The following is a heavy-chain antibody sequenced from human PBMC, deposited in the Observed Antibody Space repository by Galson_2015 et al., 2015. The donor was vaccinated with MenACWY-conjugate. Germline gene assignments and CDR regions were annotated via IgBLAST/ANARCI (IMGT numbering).Heavy chain of an antibody. J-gene: IGHJ4*02. CDR1: GLTFSSYW. D-gene: IGHD4-23*01. V-gene: IGHV3-74*01. CDR2: INNDGSDT. Sequence: SLRLSCAASGLTFSSYWMHWVRQAPGKGLLWVSRINNDGSDTSYADSVKGRFTISRDNAKNTLYLQMNSLRAEDTAVYYCARDNSAGPDLFDYWGQGTLVTVSS. CDR3: ARDNSAGPDLFDY.